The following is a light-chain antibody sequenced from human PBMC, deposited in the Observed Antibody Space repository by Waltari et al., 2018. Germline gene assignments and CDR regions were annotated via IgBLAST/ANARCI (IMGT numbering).Light chain of an antibody. V-gene: IGLV2-11*01. J-gene: IGLJ2*01. Sequence: QSALTQPRSVSGSPGQSVTISCTGTSSDVGGYNYVSWYQQHPGKAPKLMIYEVSKRPAGVPDRFSGSKSGNSAALTISGLQAEDEADYYCCSYAGSYTFGGVFGGGTKLTVL. CDR2: EVS. CDR1: SSDVGGYNY. CDR3: CSYAGSYTFGGV.